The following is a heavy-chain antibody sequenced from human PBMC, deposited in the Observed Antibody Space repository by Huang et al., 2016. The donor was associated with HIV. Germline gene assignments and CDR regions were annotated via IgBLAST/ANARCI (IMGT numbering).Heavy chain of an antibody. D-gene: IGHD2-2*01. J-gene: IGHJ4*02. CDR1: GGYSISSSSYY. CDR3: AGISPDASRVL. CDR2: IYNSGTS. Sequence: QLHLQESGPGLVEPSETLSLTCTVSGGYSISSSSYYWGWIRQPPGKGLEWIGSIYNSGTSYYNPSLRSRLTVSVDTSRSQFSLRLSSVTAADTAVYYCAGISPDASRVLWRQGTLATVSS. V-gene: IGHV4-39*01.